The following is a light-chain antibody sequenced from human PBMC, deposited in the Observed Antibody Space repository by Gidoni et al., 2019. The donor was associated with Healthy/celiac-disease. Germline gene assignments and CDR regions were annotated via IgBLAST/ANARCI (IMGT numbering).Light chain of an antibody. V-gene: IGKV3-20*01. Sequence: VLTQSPGTLSLSPGERATLSCRASQSVSSSYLAWYQQKPGQAPRLLIYGASSRATGIPDRFSGSGSGTDFTLTISRLEPEDFAVYYCQQYGSSPRTFGQGTKLEIK. CDR2: GAS. CDR3: QQYGSSPRT. J-gene: IGKJ2*01. CDR1: QSVSSSY.